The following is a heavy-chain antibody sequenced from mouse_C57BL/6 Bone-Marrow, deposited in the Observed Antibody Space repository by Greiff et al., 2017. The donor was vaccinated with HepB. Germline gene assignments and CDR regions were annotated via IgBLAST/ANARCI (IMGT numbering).Heavy chain of an antibody. V-gene: IGHV1-81*01. CDR1: GYTFTSYG. D-gene: IGHD1-1*01. CDR3: ARWGYGSSYSWFAY. J-gene: IGHJ3*01. Sequence: VKVVESGAELARPGASVKLSCKASGYTFTSYGISWVKQRTGQGLEWIGEIYPRSGNTYYNEKFKGKATLTADKSSSTAYMELRSLTSEDSAVYFCARWGYGSSYSWFAYWGQGTLVTVSA. CDR2: IYPRSGNT.